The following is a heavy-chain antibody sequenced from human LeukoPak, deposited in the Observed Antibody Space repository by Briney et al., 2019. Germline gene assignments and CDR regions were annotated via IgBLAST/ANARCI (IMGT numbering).Heavy chain of an antibody. Sequence: GGSLRLSCAPSGFSVSDNYMSWVRQAPGKRPEWVSLIYNDGSAAYADSVKGRFTISKDNSRNRLYLQMNSLRAEDTAVYCARDRPNGSYLDFDYWGQGTLVTVSS. D-gene: IGHD1-26*01. J-gene: IGHJ4*02. CDR2: IYNDGSA. CDR1: GFSVSDNY. CDR3: ARDRPNGSYLDFDY. V-gene: IGHV3-66*01.